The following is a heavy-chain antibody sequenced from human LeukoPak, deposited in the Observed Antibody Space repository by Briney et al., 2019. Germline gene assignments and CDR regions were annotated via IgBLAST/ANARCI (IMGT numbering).Heavy chain of an antibody. Sequence: SVPTLVNPTQTLTLTCTFSGFALSSSGVGVSWIRQPPVKALEWLAPISWDDDQRYSPSLKSRLTITKDTSKNQVVLTMTNMDPVDTATYYCAQREGYCSSASCYRRVEAFDIWGQGTMVTVSS. CDR2: ISWDDDQ. J-gene: IGHJ3*02. D-gene: IGHD2-2*02. V-gene: IGHV2-5*02. CDR1: GFALSSSGVG. CDR3: AQREGYCSSASCYRRVEAFDI.